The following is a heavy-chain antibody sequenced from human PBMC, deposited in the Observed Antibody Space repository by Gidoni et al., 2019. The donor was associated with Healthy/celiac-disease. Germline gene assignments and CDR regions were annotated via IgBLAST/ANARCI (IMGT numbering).Heavy chain of an antibody. J-gene: IGHJ3*02. CDR3: ATPRGSPNAFDI. CDR2: FDPEDGET. V-gene: IGHV1-24*01. Sequence: QVPLVQSGAAVKTPVASVKVSCKASGYTLTELSMHWVRQAPGKGLEWMGGFDPEDGETIYAQKFQGRVTMTEDTSTDTAYMELSSLRSEDTAVYYCATPRGSPNAFDIWGQGTMVTVSS. D-gene: IGHD3-10*01. CDR1: GYTLTELS.